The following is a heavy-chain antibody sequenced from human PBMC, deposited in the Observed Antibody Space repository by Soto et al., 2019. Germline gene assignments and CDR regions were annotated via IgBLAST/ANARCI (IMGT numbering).Heavy chain of an antibody. CDR1: GGTFSSYA. D-gene: IGHD3-22*01. J-gene: IGHJ5*02. Sequence: ASVKVSCKASGGTFSSYAISWVRQAPGQGFEWMGGIIPIFGTANYAQKFQGRVTITADESTSTAYMELSSLRSEDTAVYYCARGKDYYDSSGYNWFDPWGQGTLVTVSS. CDR2: IIPIFGTA. V-gene: IGHV1-69*13. CDR3: ARGKDYYDSSGYNWFDP.